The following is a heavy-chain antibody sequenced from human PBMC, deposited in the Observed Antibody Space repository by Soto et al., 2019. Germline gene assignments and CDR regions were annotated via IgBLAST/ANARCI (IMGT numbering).Heavy chain of an antibody. CDR2: TYYRSKWYN. CDR3: ARGRYSWGEIVVVTEPYHYYYGMDV. Sequence: SQTLSLTCAISGDSVSSNSAAWNWIRQSPSRGLEWLGRTYYRSKWYNDYAVSVKSRITINPDTSKNQFSLQLNSVTPEDTAVYYCARGRYSWGEIVVVTEPYHYYYGMDVWGQGTTVTVSS. D-gene: IGHD3-22*01. J-gene: IGHJ6*02. V-gene: IGHV6-1*01. CDR1: GDSVSSNSAA.